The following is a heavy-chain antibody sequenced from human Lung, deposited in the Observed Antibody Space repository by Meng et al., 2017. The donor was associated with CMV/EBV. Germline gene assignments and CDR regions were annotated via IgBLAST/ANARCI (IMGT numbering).Heavy chain of an antibody. CDR2: NPHRGSS. J-gene: IGHJ1*01. CDR3: LRRSGGSV. V-gene: IGHV4-4*02. CDR1: GDSITNQNR. Sequence: QVGLRETSPALVKPSATLPLTCAVSGDSITNQNRWAGVRQPRGEGLEWIGENPHRGSSAYNPSLKSRVSMSIDKSKNQFSLKLTSVTAADTAVYHCLRRSGGSVWGQGTLVTVSS. D-gene: IGHD3-10*01.